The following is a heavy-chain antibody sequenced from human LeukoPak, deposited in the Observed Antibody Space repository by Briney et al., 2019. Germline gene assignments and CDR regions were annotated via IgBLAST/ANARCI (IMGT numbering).Heavy chain of an antibody. J-gene: IGHJ4*02. CDR1: GFAFSSYW. D-gene: IGHD4-23*01. CDR2: IASDGSST. Sequence: GGSLRLSCVASGFAFSSYWMNWVRQAPGKGLVWVSRIASDGSSTTYADSVKGRFSISRDNAKNTLYLQMNSLRVEDTAVYYCARGRPHGNDYWGQGTLVTVSS. CDR3: ARGRPHGNDY. V-gene: IGHV3-74*01.